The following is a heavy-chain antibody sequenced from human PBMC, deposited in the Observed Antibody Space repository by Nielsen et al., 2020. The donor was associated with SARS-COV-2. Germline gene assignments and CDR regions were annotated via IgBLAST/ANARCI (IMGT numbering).Heavy chain of an antibody. D-gene: IGHD2-2*01. V-gene: IGHV3-7*03. J-gene: IGHJ4*02. CDR1: GLTFSANW. Sequence: GESLKISCAASGLTFSANWMSWVRQVPGKGLEWVATIKPDGSETHYVDSVRGRLTISRDNAKNSLYLQMSSLRVEDTAVYYCVSGGRPADWGQGTLVTVSS. CDR2: IKPDGSET. CDR3: VSGGRPAD.